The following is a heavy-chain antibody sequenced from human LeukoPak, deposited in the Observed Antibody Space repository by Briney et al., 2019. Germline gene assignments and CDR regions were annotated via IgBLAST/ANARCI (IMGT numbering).Heavy chain of an antibody. V-gene: IGHV3-23*01. CDR2: ISDSDGST. D-gene: IGHD4-17*01. J-gene: IGHJ4*02. Sequence: GGSLRLSCVASGFTFSSYDMNWVRQAPGKGLEWVSGISDSDGSTYYADSVKGQFTISRDNSKNTLHLQMDSLRAEDTAVYYCASLATTATEADYWGQGTLVTVTS. CDR3: ASLATTATEADY. CDR1: GFTFSSYD.